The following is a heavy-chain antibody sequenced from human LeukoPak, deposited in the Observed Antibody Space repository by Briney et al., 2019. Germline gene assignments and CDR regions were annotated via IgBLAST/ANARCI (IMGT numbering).Heavy chain of an antibody. J-gene: IGHJ4*02. CDR2: ISSSSSYI. CDR3: ASPDSSGYYQYYFDY. Sequence: GGSLRLSCAASGFTFSSYSMNWVRQAPGKGLEWVSSISSSSSYIYYADSVKGRFTISRDNAKNSLYLQMNSLRAEDTAVYYCASPDSSGYYQYYFDYWGQGTLVTVSS. V-gene: IGHV3-21*01. D-gene: IGHD3-22*01. CDR1: GFTFSSYS.